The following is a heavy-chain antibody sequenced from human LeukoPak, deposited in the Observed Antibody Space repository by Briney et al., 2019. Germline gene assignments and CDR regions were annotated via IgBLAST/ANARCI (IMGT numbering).Heavy chain of an antibody. Sequence: ASVKVSCKVSGYTLTELSMHWVRQAPGKGLEWMGGFDPEDGETIYAQKFQGRVTMTEDTSTDTAYMELSSLRSEDTAVYYCATGYSYGRGFDYWGQGTLVTVSS. V-gene: IGHV1-24*01. CDR3: ATGYSYGRGFDY. CDR2: FDPEDGET. J-gene: IGHJ4*02. CDR1: GYTLTELS. D-gene: IGHD5-18*01.